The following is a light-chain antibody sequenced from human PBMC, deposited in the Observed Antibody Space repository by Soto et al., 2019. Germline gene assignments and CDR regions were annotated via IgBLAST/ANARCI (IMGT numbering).Light chain of an antibody. CDR2: GNS. J-gene: IGLJ2*01. CDR1: SSNIGAGYD. Sequence: QSVLTQPPSVSGAPGQRVTISCTGSSSNIGAGYDVHWYQQLPGTAPKLLIYGNSNRPSGVPDRFSVSKSGTSASLAITGLQAEDEDDYYCQSYDSSLSGSPLVFGGGTKLTVL. V-gene: IGLV1-40*01. CDR3: QSYDSSLSGSPLV.